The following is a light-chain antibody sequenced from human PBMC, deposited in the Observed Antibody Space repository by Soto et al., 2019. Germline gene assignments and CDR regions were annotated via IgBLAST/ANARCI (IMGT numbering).Light chain of an antibody. J-gene: IGKJ5*01. CDR1: QSVSSSY. CDR2: GAS. CDR3: TQYGSPRLVT. Sequence: EIVLTQSPDTLSLSPGERATLSCRARQSVSSSYLAWDQQKHGQAPRLLIYGASRMATGIPDRVSGGGSGTDFTLTISRLEPEELAVYYCTQYGSPRLVTFGQGTRLEIK. V-gene: IGKV3-20*01.